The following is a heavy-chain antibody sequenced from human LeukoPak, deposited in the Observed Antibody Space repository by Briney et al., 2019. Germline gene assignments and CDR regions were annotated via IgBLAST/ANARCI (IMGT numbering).Heavy chain of an antibody. Sequence: PGGSPRLSCAASGFTFSSYAMSWVRQAPGKGLEWVSAISGSGGSTYYADSVKGRFTSSRDNSKNTLYLQMNSLRAEDPAVYYCANPRWNWREYYFDYWGQGTLVTVSS. V-gene: IGHV3-23*01. J-gene: IGHJ4*02. CDR3: ANPRWNWREYYFDY. CDR1: GFTFSSYA. CDR2: ISGSGGST. D-gene: IGHD1-7*01.